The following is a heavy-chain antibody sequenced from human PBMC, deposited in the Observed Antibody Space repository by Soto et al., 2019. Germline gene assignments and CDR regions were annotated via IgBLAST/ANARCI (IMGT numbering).Heavy chain of an antibody. J-gene: IGHJ6*02. CDR2: IYYSGST. D-gene: IGHD5-18*01. CDR3: ARVPRIQLWLGRYSYYGMDV. CDR1: GGSISSGGYY. V-gene: IGHV4-31*03. Sequence: TLSLTCTVSGGSISSGGYYWSWIRQHPGKGLEWIGYIYYSGSTYYNPSLKSRVTISVDTSKNQFSLKLSSVTAADTAVYYCARVPRIQLWLGRYSYYGMDVRGQGTTVTLSS.